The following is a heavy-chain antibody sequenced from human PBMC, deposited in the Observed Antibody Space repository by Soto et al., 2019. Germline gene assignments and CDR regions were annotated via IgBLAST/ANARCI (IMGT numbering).Heavy chain of an antibody. V-gene: IGHV4-31*03. CDR3: ARETFEYSSLSTFSGRGRGYYFDY. Sequence: QVQLQESGPGLVKPSQTLSLTCTVSGGSISSGGYYWNWIRQHPGKGLEWIGYIYYNGSTYYTPSPMSRVRVSVDASKNQYSRRLSSVTAADTALYYCARETFEYSSLSTFSGRGRGYYFDYWGQGTLVSVSS. D-gene: IGHD6-6*01. J-gene: IGHJ4*02. CDR2: IYYNGST. CDR1: GGSISSGGYY.